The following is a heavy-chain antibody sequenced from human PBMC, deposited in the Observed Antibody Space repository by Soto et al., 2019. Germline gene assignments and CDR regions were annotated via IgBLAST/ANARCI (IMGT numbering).Heavy chain of an antibody. Sequence: YCPTLVNPTQTLTLTCTFSGFSLSTSGMCVSWIRQPPGKALEWLALIDWDDDKYYSTSLKTRLTISKDTSKNQVVLTMTNMDPVDTATYYGARMTYYYDTSRVEYWGKGTRVTVSS. CDR3: ARMTYYYDTSRVEY. D-gene: IGHD3-22*01. J-gene: IGHJ4*02. CDR2: IDWDDDK. V-gene: IGHV2-70*01. CDR1: GFSLSTSGMC.